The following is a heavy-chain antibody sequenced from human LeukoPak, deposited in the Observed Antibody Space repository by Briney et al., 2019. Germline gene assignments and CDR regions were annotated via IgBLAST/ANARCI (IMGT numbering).Heavy chain of an antibody. V-gene: IGHV4-38-2*01. CDR3: ARHYTLVTASGAYYMDV. J-gene: IGHJ6*03. CDR2: IYHTGTT. Sequence: TASETLSLTCAVSGYSISSGYYWGWIRQPPGKGLEWIGTIYHTGTTYYNPSLQSRVTISVDTSKNQFSLNLSSVTATDTAVYFCARHYTLVTASGAYYMDVWGKGTTVTVSS. D-gene: IGHD6-13*01. CDR1: GYSISSGYY.